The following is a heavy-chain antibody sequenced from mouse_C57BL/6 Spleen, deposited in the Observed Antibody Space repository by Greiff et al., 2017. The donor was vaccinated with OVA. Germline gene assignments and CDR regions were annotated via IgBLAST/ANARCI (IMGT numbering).Heavy chain of an antibody. D-gene: IGHD4-1*02. CDR3: ARDPPTGTYAMDY. CDR2: ISDGGSYT. CDR1: GFTFSSYA. Sequence: EVMLVESGGGLVKPGGSLKLSCAASGFTFSSYAMSWVRQTPEKRLEWVATISDGGSYTYYPDNVKGRFTISRDNAKNNLYLQMSHLKSEDTAMYYCARDPPTGTYAMDYWGQGTSVTVSS. J-gene: IGHJ4*01. V-gene: IGHV5-4*01.